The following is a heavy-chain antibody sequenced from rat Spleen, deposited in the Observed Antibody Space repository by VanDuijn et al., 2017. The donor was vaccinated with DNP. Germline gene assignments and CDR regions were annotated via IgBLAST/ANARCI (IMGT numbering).Heavy chain of an antibody. CDR2: ISYSGRT. CDR3: ARHRAAPGYFDY. D-gene: IGHD1-2*01. V-gene: IGHV3-1*01. CDR1: GHSITSNY. J-gene: IGHJ2*01. Sequence: EVQLQESGPGLVKPSQSLSLTCSVTGHSITSNYWGWIRKFPGNKMEWIGHISYSGRTTYNPSLKSRISITRDTSKNQLFLQLNSVSTEDTATYYCARHRAAPGYFDYWGQGVMVTVSS.